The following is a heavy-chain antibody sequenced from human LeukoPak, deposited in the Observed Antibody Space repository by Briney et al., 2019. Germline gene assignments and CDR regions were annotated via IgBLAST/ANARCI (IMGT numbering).Heavy chain of an antibody. D-gene: IGHD5-24*01. Sequence: GESLKISCKGSGYIFTTYWIAWVRQMPGEGLEWMGIIYPGDSETRYSPSFQGQVTISADKSITTAYLQWGSLKASDTAMYYCTRSPRDGYHDSFDIWGQGTMVTVFS. CDR1: GYIFTTYW. CDR2: IYPGDSET. CDR3: TRSPRDGYHDSFDI. V-gene: IGHV5-51*01. J-gene: IGHJ3*02.